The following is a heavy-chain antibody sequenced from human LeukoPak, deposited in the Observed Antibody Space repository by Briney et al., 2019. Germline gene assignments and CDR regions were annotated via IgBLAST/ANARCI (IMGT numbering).Heavy chain of an antibody. CDR1: GGSISSSSYY. CDR3: ARVLGDVYDFWSGYTGAADV. D-gene: IGHD3-3*01. CDR2: IYYSGST. Sequence: SETLSPTCTVSGGSISSSSYYWGWIRQPPGKGLEWIGSIYYSGSTYYNPSLKSRVTISVDTSKNQFSLKLSSVTAADTAVYYCARVLGDVYDFWSGYTGAADVWGKGTTVTVSS. V-gene: IGHV4-39*07. J-gene: IGHJ6*04.